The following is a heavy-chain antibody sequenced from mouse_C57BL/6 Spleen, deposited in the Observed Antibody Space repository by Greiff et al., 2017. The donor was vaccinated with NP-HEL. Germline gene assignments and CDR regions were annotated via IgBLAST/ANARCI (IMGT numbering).Heavy chain of an antibody. CDR2: IDPSDSLT. D-gene: IGHD2-3*01. Sequence: QVQLKQPGAELVMPGASVKLSCKASGYTFTSYWMHWVKQRPGQGLEWIGEIDPSDSLTNYNQKFKGKSTLTVDKSSSTAYMQLSSLTSEDSAVFYCARSDGYFDYWGQGTTLTVSS. J-gene: IGHJ2*01. V-gene: IGHV1-69*01. CDR3: ARSDGYFDY. CDR1: GYTFTSYW.